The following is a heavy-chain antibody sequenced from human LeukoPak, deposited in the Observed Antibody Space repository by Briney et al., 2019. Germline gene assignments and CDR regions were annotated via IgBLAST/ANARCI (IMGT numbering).Heavy chain of an antibody. CDR2: IRSSSSTI. V-gene: IGHV3-48*04. Sequence: GGSLRLSCAASGFTFSSYSMNWVRQAPGKGLEWVSYIRSSSSTIYYADSVKGRFTISRDNAKNSLYLQMNSLRAEDTAVYYCARVAHRYCSSTSCSKGQYFQHWGQGTLVTVSS. CDR3: ARVAHRYCSSTSCSKGQYFQH. D-gene: IGHD2-2*01. CDR1: GFTFSSYS. J-gene: IGHJ1*01.